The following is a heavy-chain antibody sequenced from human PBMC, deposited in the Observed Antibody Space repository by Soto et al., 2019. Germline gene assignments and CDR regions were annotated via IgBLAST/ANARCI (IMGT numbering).Heavy chain of an antibody. J-gene: IGHJ5*02. V-gene: IGHV3-66*01. D-gene: IGHD4-17*01. CDR3: ARGADYVGWFDP. CDR1: GFTVSSNY. Sequence: EVQLVESGGGLVQPGGSLRLSCAASGFTVSSNYMSWVRQAPGKGLEWVSVIYSGGSTYYAASVKGRFTTSRDNSKNALYLQMNSLRAEDTAVYYCARGADYVGWFDPWGQGTLVTVSS. CDR2: IYSGGST.